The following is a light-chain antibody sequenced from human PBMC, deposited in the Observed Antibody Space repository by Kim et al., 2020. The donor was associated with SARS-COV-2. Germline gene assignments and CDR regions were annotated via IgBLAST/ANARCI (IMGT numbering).Light chain of an antibody. CDR1: SLRSDY. V-gene: IGLV3-19*01. CDR2: GKN. Sequence: ALGQTVRITCQGDSLRSDYASWYQQKPGQAPVLVMYGKNNRPSGIPDRFSGSSSGNTASLTITGAQAEDEADYCCNSRDSSGNHLVFGTGTKVTVL. CDR3: NSRDSSGNHLV. J-gene: IGLJ1*01.